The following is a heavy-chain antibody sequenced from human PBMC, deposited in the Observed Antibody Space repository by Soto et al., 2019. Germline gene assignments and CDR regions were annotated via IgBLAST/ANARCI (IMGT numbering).Heavy chain of an antibody. V-gene: IGHV1-18*03. J-gene: IGHJ5*02. CDR2: ISGNYGNT. D-gene: IGHD6-19*01. Sequence: QVQLVQSEPEVKKPGASVRVSCTVSGYPFSGYGISWVRQAPGQGLEWMGWISGNYGNTNYAQKFQGRVTMTTDTSTNTAYMELQSLRSDEMAIYYCARDPGAVGHRPLDPLGRGTLVTVSS. CDR3: ARDPGAVGHRPLDP. CDR1: GYPFSGYG.